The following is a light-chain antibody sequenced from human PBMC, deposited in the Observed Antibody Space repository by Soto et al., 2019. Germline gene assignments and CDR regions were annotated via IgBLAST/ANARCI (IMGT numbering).Light chain of an antibody. V-gene: IGKV3-15*01. CDR2: GAS. J-gene: IGKJ2*01. CDR1: QSVSSN. CDR3: QQYDNWPPYT. Sequence: EIVMMQSPATLSVSPGERATLSCRASQSVSSNLAWYQQKPGQAPRLLIYGASTRATDIPCRFSGSGSGTEFTLTISSLQSEDLAVYYCQQYDNWPPYTFGQGTKLEIK.